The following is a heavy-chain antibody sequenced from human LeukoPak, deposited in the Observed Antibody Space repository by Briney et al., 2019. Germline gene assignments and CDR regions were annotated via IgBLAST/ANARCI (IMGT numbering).Heavy chain of an antibody. D-gene: IGHD6-19*01. CDR3: ARDAKQWLVDDAFDI. J-gene: IGHJ3*02. CDR2: INPNSGGT. V-gene: IGHV1-2*02. Sequence: ASVKVSCKASGYTFTGYYMHRVRQAPGQGLEWMGWINPNSGGTNYAQKFQGRVTMTRDTSISTAYMELSRLRSDDTAVYYCARDAKQWLVDDAFDIWGQGTMVTVSS. CDR1: GYTFTGYY.